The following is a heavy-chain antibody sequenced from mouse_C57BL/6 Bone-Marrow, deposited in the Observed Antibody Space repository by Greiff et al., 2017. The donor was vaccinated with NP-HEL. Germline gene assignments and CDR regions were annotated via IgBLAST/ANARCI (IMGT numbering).Heavy chain of an antibody. CDR1: GYTFTSYW. Sequence: QVQLQQPGAELVKPGASVKLSCKASGYTFTSYWMHWVQQRPGQGLAWIGLIHPNSGSTNYNEKFKGKATLTVDKSSSTAYMQHSILPSEDSAVYYYARRIYRRYGDYWGQGTTLTVSS. D-gene: IGHD1-1*01. CDR2: IHPNSGST. V-gene: IGHV1-64*01. J-gene: IGHJ2*01. CDR3: ARRIYRRYGDY.